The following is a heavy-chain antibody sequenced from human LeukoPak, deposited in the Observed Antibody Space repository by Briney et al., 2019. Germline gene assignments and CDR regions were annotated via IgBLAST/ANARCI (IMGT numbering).Heavy chain of an antibody. J-gene: IGHJ4*02. V-gene: IGHV3-33*01. CDR1: GFTFSSYG. CDR3: ARERQAMAYYFDY. CDR2: LWYDGSNK. Sequence: PGGSLSLSCAASGFTFSSYGMHWVRQAPGKGLEWVAVLWYDGSNKYYADSVKGRFTISRDNSKNTLYLQMNSLRAEDTAVYYCARERQAMAYYFDYWGQGTLVTVSS. D-gene: IGHD5-18*01.